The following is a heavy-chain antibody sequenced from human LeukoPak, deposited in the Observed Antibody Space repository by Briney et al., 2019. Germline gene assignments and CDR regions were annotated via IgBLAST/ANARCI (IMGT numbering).Heavy chain of an antibody. Sequence: PSQTLSLTCTVSGGSISSSSYYWGWIRQPPGKGLEWIGSIYYSGSTYYNPSLKSRVSISVDTSKNQFSLKLSSVTAADTAVYYCARLYCGSYSPHDYYYYMDVWGKGTTVTVSS. CDR1: GGSISSSSYY. J-gene: IGHJ6*03. D-gene: IGHD1-26*01. V-gene: IGHV4-39*01. CDR2: IYYSGST. CDR3: ARLYCGSYSPHDYYYYMDV.